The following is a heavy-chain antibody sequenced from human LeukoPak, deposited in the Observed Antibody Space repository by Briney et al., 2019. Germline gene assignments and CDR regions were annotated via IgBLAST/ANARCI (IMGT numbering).Heavy chain of an antibody. V-gene: IGHV3-11*06. CDR1: GFTFSDYH. CDR2: IDPSSSYI. D-gene: IGHD3-10*01. J-gene: IGHJ2*01. CDR3: ARLPFAAGQWYFDL. Sequence: PGGSLRLSCVASGFTFSDYHMAWIRQAPGKGLEWASYIDPSSSYIHYADSVMRRFTISRDNAKNSLYLQMNSLRVDDTAVYYCARLPFAAGQWYFDLWGRGTLVTVSS.